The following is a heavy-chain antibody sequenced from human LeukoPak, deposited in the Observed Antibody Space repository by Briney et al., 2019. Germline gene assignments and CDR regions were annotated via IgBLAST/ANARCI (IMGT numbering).Heavy chain of an antibody. CDR3: AREGVGGYSYGYIY. CDR2: IYTSGST. CDR1: GGSISSGYYY. V-gene: IGHV4-61*02. Sequence: SETLSLTCTVSGGSISSGYYYWSWIRQPAGKGLEWIGRIYTSGSTNYNPSLKSRVTISIDTSKNQLSLKLSSVTAADTAVYFCAREGVGGYSYGYIYWGQGTPVTVSS. D-gene: IGHD5-18*01. J-gene: IGHJ4*02.